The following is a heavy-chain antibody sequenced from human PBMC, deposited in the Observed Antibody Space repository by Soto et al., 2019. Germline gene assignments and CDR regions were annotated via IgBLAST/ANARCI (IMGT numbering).Heavy chain of an antibody. CDR2: ISAHRGHT. CDR3: ARDGDQWDQRFCDT. CDR1: GHISGHYG. Sequence: QVQLVQSAPELTKPGASVKVSCRVSGHISGHYGISWVRLRAGQGLEWMGWISAHRGHTNYAHKFRGRVTMTTDPSTATVSMELTNLLSADTAVYFCARDGDQWDQRFCDTWGQGTLVTVSS. V-gene: IGHV1-18*01. D-gene: IGHD1-26*01. J-gene: IGHJ5*02.